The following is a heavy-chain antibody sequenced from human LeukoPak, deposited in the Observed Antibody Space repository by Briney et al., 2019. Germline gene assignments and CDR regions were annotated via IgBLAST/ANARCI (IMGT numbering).Heavy chain of an antibody. CDR1: GYTFTGYY. CDR3: ARDLEYYYDSSGYHAFDI. J-gene: IGHJ3*02. D-gene: IGHD3-22*01. V-gene: IGHV1-46*01. Sequence: ASVKVSCKASGYTFTGYYMHWVRQAPGQGLEWMGIINPSGGSTSYAQKFQGRVTMTRDTSTSTVYMELSSLRSEDTAVYYCARDLEYYYDSSGYHAFDIWGQGTMVTVSS. CDR2: INPSGGST.